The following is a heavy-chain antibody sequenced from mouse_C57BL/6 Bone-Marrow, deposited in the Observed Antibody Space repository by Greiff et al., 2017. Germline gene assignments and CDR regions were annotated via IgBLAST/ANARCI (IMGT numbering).Heavy chain of an antibody. D-gene: IGHD1-1*01. Sequence: EVKLLESGPELVKPGDSVKISCKASGYSFTGYFMNWVMQSHGKSLEWIGRINPYNGDTFYNQKFKGKATLTVDKSSSTAHMELRSLTSEDAAVYYCARTECCSSDYAMDYWGQGTSVTVSS. V-gene: IGHV1-20*01. CDR3: ARTECCSSDYAMDY. CDR2: INPYNGDT. J-gene: IGHJ4*01. CDR1: GYSFTGYF.